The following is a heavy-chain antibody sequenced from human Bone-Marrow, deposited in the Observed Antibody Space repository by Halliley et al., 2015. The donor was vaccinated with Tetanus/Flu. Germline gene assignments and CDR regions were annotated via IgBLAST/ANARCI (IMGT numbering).Heavy chain of an antibody. Sequence: QLVQSGAEVKKPGEALKISCKGSGSAFTSYGSVGVRQVPGRGLQWMGIVYPGGANPRYSPAFQGQATTSADNTIGTAYLQWSSLQAADTAVYYCARRIAVGNTGHYFDYGGQGTLVTVSS. V-gene: IGHV5-51*03. J-gene: IGHJ4*02. CDR2: VYPGGANP. CDR1: GSAFTSYG. D-gene: IGHD6-19*01. CDR3: ARRIAVGNTGHYFDY.